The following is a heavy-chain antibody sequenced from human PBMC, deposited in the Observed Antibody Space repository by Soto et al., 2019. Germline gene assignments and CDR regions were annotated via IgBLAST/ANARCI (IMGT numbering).Heavy chain of an antibody. CDR2: IWYDGSNK. CDR1: GFTFSSYG. D-gene: IGHD6-19*01. V-gene: IGHV3-33*08. CDR3: ARDQDRSSGGGGYFQH. J-gene: IGHJ1*01. Sequence: GGSLRLSCAASGFTFSSYGMHWVRQAPGKGLEWVAVIWYDGSNKYYADSVKGRFTISRDNSKNTLYLQMNSLRAEDTAVYYCARDQDRSSGGGGYFQHWGQGTLVTVSS.